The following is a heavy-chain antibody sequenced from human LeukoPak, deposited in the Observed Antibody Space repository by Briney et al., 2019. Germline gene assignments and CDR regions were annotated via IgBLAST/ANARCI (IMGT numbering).Heavy chain of an antibody. Sequence: PGGSLRLSCAASGFTFSSYGMHWVRQAPGKGLEWVAVIWYDGSNKYYADSVKGRFTISRDNSKNTLYLQMNSLRAEDTAVYYCAKDLRAVYGEFDYSGQGTLVTVSS. CDR1: GFTFSSYG. V-gene: IGHV3-33*06. J-gene: IGHJ4*02. D-gene: IGHD2/OR15-2a*01. CDR3: AKDLRAVYGEFDY. CDR2: IWYDGSNK.